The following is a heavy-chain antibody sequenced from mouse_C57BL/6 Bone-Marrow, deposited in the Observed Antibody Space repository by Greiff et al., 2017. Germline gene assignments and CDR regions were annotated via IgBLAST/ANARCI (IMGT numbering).Heavy chain of an antibody. CDR3: ARPLYYRAMDY. CDR1: GYSFTGYY. CDR2: INPSTGGT. V-gene: IGHV1-42*01. J-gene: IGHJ4*01. D-gene: IGHD2-14*01. Sequence: EVQLQQSGPELVKPGASVKISCKASGYSFTGYYMNWVKQSPEKSLEWIGEINPSTGGTTYNQKFKAKATLTVDKSSSTAYMQLKSLTSEDSAVYYWARPLYYRAMDYWGQGTSVTVSS.